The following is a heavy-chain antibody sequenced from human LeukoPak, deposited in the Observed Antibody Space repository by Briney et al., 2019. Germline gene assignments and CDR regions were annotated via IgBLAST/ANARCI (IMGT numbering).Heavy chain of an antibody. J-gene: IGHJ4*02. CDR3: AKALVVLLWFGAFDY. CDR1: GFTFDDYA. Sequence: SLRLSCAASGFTFDDYAMHWLRQAPGKGLTWVSGISSNSGGIGNADSVKGRFTIYRDHAKTSLYLQMDSLRAQDTALYYCAKALVVLLWFGAFDYWGQGTLVTVSS. D-gene: IGHD3-10*01. CDR2: ISSNSGGI. V-gene: IGHV3-9*01.